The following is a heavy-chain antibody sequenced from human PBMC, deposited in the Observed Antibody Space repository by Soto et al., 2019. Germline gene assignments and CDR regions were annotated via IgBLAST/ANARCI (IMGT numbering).Heavy chain of an antibody. J-gene: IGHJ5*02. CDR2: IYYSGST. CDR1: GGSISSGGYY. CDR3: AREGDYCSGGSCYRWFDP. V-gene: IGHV4-31*03. D-gene: IGHD2-15*01. Sequence: QVQLQESGPGLVKPSQTLSLTCTVSGGSISSGGYYWSWLRQHPGKGLEWIGYIYYSGSTYYNPSLKTRVTRSLDTSKNQFSRKLSSVTAADTAVYYCAREGDYCSGGSCYRWFDPWGQGTLVTVSS.